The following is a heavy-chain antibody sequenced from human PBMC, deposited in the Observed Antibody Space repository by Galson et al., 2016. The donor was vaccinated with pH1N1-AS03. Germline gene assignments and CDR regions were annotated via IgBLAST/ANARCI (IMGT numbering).Heavy chain of an antibody. V-gene: IGHV5-10-1*01. D-gene: IGHD3-22*01. Sequence: QSGAEVKKPGESLRISCKGSGYSFTSYWISWVRQMPGKGLEWMGRIDPSNSYTNYSPSFQGHVPISADKSISPAYLQWSSLKASDTAMYYCARLGGAAESTMIVVVPESSEDYWGQGTLVTVSS. J-gene: IGHJ4*02. CDR3: ARLGGAAESTMIVVVPESSEDY. CDR2: IDPSNSYT. CDR1: GYSFTSYW.